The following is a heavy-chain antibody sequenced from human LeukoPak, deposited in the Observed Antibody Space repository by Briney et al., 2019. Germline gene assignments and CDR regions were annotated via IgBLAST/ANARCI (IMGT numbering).Heavy chain of an antibody. V-gene: IGHV3-7*01. Sequence: GGSLRLSCAASGFTFNRYWMSWVRQAPGKELQWVANIKQDGSAKYYADSVKGRFTISRDNSKNTLYLQMNSLRAEDTAVYYCAKDLYGYSRAFDIWGQGTMVTVSS. CDR2: IKQDGSAK. CDR3: AKDLYGYSRAFDI. CDR1: GFTFNRYW. D-gene: IGHD5-18*01. J-gene: IGHJ3*02.